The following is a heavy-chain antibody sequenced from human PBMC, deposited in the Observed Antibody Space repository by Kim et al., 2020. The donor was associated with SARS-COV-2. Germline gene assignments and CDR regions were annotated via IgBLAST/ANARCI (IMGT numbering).Heavy chain of an antibody. V-gene: IGHV5-10-1*01. J-gene: IGHJ6*02. D-gene: IGHD3-10*01. CDR3: ARTSRVRGVIAPSSGGMDV. CDR2: IDPSDSYT. CDR1: GYSFTSYW. Sequence: GESLKISCKGSGYSFTSYWISWVRQMPGKGLEWMGRIDPSDSYTNYSPSFQGHVTIQADKSISTTSLQWSSLKASDTAMYYCARTSRVRGVIAPSSGGMDVWGQGTTGTVSS.